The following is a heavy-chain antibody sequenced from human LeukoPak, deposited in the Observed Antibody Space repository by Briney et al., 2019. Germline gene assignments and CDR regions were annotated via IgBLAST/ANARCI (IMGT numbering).Heavy chain of an antibody. CDR2: IYYSGST. CDR1: GGSISSYY. V-gene: IGHV4-59*01. CDR3: ARWESIDAFDI. J-gene: IGHJ3*02. D-gene: IGHD1-26*01. Sequence: PSETLSLTCTVSGGSISSYYWSWIRQPPGKGLEWIGYIYYSGSTNYNPSLKSRVTISVDTSKNQFSLKLSSVTAADTAVYYCARWESIDAFDIWGQGTMVTVSS.